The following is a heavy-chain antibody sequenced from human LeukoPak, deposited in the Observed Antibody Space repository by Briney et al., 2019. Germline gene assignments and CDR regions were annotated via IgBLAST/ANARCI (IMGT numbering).Heavy chain of an antibody. CDR1: GFTFSSYG. V-gene: IGHV3-33*01. CDR2: IWYDGSNK. CDR3: ARSAVAGNYYYYGMDV. J-gene: IGHJ6*02. D-gene: IGHD6-19*01. Sequence: GGSLRLSCAASGFTFSSYGMHWVRQAPGKGLEWVAVIWYDGSNKYYADSVKGRFTISRDNAKNSLYLQTNSLRAEDTAVYYCARSAVAGNYYYYGMDVWGQGTTVTVSS.